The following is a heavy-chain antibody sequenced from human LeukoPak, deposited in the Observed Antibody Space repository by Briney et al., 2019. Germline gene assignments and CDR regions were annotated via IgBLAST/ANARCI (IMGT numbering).Heavy chain of an antibody. V-gene: IGHV3-64D*06. J-gene: IGHJ4*02. CDR3: VKDRGTAMVLYYFDY. Sequence: PGGSLRLSCSASGFTFSSYAMHWVRQAPGKGLEYVSAISSNGGSTYYADSVKGRFTISRDNSKNTLYIQMSSLRAEDTAVYYCVKDRGTAMVLYYFDYWGQGTLVTVSS. CDR1: GFTFSSYA. CDR2: ISSNGGST. D-gene: IGHD5-18*01.